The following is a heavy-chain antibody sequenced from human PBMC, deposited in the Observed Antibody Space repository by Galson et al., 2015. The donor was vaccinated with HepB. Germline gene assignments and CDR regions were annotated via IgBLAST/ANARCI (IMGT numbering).Heavy chain of an antibody. V-gene: IGHV1-2*02. Sequence: SVKVSCKASGYTFTGYYIHWVRQAPGQGLEWMAWISPNSGGTNYAQKFQGRVTMTRDTSISTAYMELSRLRSDDTAVYYCARDEKAEPSDFDYWGQGTLVTVSS. CDR1: GYTFTGYY. CDR2: ISPNSGGT. CDR3: ARDEKAEPSDFDY. D-gene: IGHD1-26*01. J-gene: IGHJ4*02.